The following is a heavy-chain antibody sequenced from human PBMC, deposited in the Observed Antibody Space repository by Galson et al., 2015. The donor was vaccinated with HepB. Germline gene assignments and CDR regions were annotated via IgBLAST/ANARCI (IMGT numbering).Heavy chain of an antibody. D-gene: IGHD6-25*01. CDR1: GFSLSTSGVG. J-gene: IGHJ4*02. Sequence: PALVKPTQTLTLTCTFSGFSLSTSGVGVAWIRQPPGEALEWLALIYWDDEKRYSPSLKSRLTLTKDTSKNQVVLTLTNMDPADTATYYCAHRRYTSVLDYWGQGTLVTVSS. V-gene: IGHV2-5*02. CDR3: AHRRYTSVLDY. CDR2: IYWDDEK.